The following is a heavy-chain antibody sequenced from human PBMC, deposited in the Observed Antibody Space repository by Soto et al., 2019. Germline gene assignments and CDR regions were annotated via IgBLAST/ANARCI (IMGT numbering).Heavy chain of an antibody. CDR1: GFTFDDYA. Sequence: EVQLVESGGGLVQPGRSLRLSCAASGFTFDDYAMHWVRQAPGKGLEWVSGISWNSGSIGYADSVKGRFTISRDNAKNCLYLQLNSLRAEDTALYYCAKDASSGWYDNFDYWGQGTLVTVSS. J-gene: IGHJ4*02. D-gene: IGHD6-19*01. CDR3: AKDASSGWYDNFDY. CDR2: ISWNSGSI. V-gene: IGHV3-9*01.